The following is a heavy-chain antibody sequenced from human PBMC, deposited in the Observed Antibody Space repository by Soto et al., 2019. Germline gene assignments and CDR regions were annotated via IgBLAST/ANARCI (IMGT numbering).Heavy chain of an antibody. CDR3: ARATRSVGATKDGFDY. V-gene: IGHV4-31*03. CDR1: GGSISSGGYY. Sequence: QVQLQESGPGLVKPSQTLSLTCTVSGGSISSGGYYWSWIRQHPGKGLEWIGYIYYSGSTYYNPSLKSRVTISVDTSKNQFSLKLSSVTAADTAVYYCARATRSVGATKDGFDYWGQGTLVTVSS. D-gene: IGHD1-26*01. J-gene: IGHJ4*02. CDR2: IYYSGST.